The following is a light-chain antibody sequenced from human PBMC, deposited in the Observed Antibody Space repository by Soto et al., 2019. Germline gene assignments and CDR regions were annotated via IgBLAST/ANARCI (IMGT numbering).Light chain of an antibody. CDR1: QTISTY. CDR2: GAS. V-gene: IGKV1-39*01. Sequence: DIQMTQSPSPLSASVGDRVTITCRASQTISTYLNWYQQKPGKAPKLLIYGASSLQSGVPSRFSGSGSGTDFTLTISSLQPEDFGTYYCQQSFSTPRTFGRGTKVDIK. CDR3: QQSFSTPRT. J-gene: IGKJ1*01.